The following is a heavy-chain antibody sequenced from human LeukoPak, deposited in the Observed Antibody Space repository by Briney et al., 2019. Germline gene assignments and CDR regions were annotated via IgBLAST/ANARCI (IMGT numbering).Heavy chain of an antibody. Sequence: AASVKVSCKASGYTFTSYDINWVRQATGQGLEWMEWMNPNSGNTGYAQKFQGRVTMTRNTSISTAYMELSSLRSEDTAVYYCARGRGYDILTGYYRNWFDPWGQGTLVTVSS. CDR3: ARGRGYDILTGYYRNWFDP. J-gene: IGHJ5*02. CDR2: MNPNSGNT. CDR1: GYTFTSYD. D-gene: IGHD3-9*01. V-gene: IGHV1-8*01.